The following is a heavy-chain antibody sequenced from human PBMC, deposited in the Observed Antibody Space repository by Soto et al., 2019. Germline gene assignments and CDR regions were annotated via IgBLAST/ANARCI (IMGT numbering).Heavy chain of an antibody. CDR2: IASDGRDK. Sequence: GGSLRLSCEASGFTFSNYGMHWVRQAPGKGLEWVAVIASDGRDKKFADSVKGRFTISRDNSRDTLYLQMNSLRPEDTALYYCVKDRAVRAASYYFDYWGQGTLVTVSS. J-gene: IGHJ4*02. D-gene: IGHD6-13*01. V-gene: IGHV3-30*18. CDR3: VKDRAVRAASYYFDY. CDR1: GFTFSNYG.